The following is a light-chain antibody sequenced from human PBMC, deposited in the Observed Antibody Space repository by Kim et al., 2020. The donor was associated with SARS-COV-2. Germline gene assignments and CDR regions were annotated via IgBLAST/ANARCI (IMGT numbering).Light chain of an antibody. J-gene: IGLJ1*01. Sequence: GPSVTNACTGTSSAVGHSRPVAWSQQSPGTAPKLIIYEVTHRPSGVPDRFSASRSDNTASLTISGLQPEDEGDYYCKSYTTAFTYVFGTGTKVTVL. CDR1: SSAVGHSRP. CDR3: KSYTTAFTYV. V-gene: IGLV2-18*02. CDR2: EVT.